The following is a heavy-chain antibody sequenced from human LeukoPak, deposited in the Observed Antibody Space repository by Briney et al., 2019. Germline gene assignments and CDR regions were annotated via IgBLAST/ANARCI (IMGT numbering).Heavy chain of an antibody. CDR2: IIPIFGIA. CDR3: ARAIDSGYDYHFDY. Sequence: SVKVSCKASGGSFSSYASSWGRQGPGQGLEWMGRIIPIFGIANYAQKFQGRVTITADKSTSTAYMELSSLRSEDTAVYYCARAIDSGYDYHFDYWGQGTLVTVSS. CDR1: GGSFSSYA. J-gene: IGHJ4*02. V-gene: IGHV1-69*04. D-gene: IGHD5-12*01.